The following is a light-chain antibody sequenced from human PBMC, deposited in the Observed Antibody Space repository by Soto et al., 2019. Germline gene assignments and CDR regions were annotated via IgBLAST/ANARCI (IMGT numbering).Light chain of an antibody. Sequence: QSVLTQPPSVSAAPGQKVTMSCSGSSSNIGKYYVSWHQQLPGTAPKLLIYENDKRPSGIPYRFSGSKSGTSATLGITGLQTGDEADYYCGTWDSSMTTFVFGTGTKVTVL. J-gene: IGLJ1*01. CDR1: SSNIGKYY. CDR2: END. CDR3: GTWDSSMTTFV. V-gene: IGLV1-51*02.